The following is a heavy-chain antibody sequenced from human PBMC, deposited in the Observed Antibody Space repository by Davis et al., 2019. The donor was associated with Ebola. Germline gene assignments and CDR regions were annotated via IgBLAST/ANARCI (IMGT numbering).Heavy chain of an antibody. CDR1: GYTFTSYG. V-gene: IGHV1-18*04. J-gene: IGHJ5*02. D-gene: IGHD4-17*01. Sequence: ASVKVSCKASGYTFTSYGISWVRQAPGQGLEWMGWISAYNGNTNYAQKLQGRVTMTTDTSTSTAYMELRSLRSDDTAVYYCARRLHGDYGNNWFDPWGQGTLVTVSS. CDR3: ARRLHGDYGNNWFDP. CDR2: ISAYNGNT.